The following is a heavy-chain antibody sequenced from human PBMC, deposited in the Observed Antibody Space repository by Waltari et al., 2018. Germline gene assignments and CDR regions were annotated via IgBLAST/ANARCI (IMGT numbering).Heavy chain of an antibody. J-gene: IGHJ6*03. CDR3: ARARGGIVVVPAAIHYYYYMDV. Sequence: CAASGFTFSSYSMNWVRQAPGKGLEWVSYISSSSTIYYADSVKGRYTISRDNAKNSLYLQMNSLRAEDTAVYYCARARGGIVVVPAAIHYYYYMDVWGKGTTVTVSS. CDR2: ISSSSTI. D-gene: IGHD2-2*01. CDR1: GFTFSSYS. V-gene: IGHV3-48*04.